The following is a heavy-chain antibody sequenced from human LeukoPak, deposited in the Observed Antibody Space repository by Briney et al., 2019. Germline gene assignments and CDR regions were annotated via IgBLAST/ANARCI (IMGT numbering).Heavy chain of an antibody. CDR1: GFTVSSNY. V-gene: IGHV3-66*02. CDR2: IYSGGST. J-gene: IGHJ3*02. D-gene: IGHD6-13*01. Sequence: GGSLRLSCAASGFTVSSNYMSWVRQAPGKGLEWVSVIYSGGSTYYADSVKGRFTISRDNSKNTLYLQMNSLRAEDTAVYYCLAAAGSSAFDIWGQGTMVTVSS. CDR3: LAAAGSSAFDI.